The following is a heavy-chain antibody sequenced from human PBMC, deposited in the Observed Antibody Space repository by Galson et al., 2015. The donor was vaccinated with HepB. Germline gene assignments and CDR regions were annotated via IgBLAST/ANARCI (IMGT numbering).Heavy chain of an antibody. CDR1: GFTFSSYS. D-gene: IGHD5-12*01. CDR2: ISSSSSTI. V-gene: IGHV3-48*04. CDR3: ARIGYSGYDHLDY. Sequence: SLRLSCAASGFTFSSYSMNWVRRAPGKGLEWVSYISSSSSTIYYADSVKGRFTIFRDNAKNSLYLQMNSLRAEDTAVYYCARIGYSGYDHLDYWGQGTLVTVSS. J-gene: IGHJ4*02.